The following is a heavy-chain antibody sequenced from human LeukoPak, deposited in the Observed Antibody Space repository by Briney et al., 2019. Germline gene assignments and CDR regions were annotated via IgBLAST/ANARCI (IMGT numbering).Heavy chain of an antibody. J-gene: IGHJ4*02. CDR3: ARCYYDSSGYPDY. V-gene: IGHV3-30*04. CDR2: ISYDGSNK. D-gene: IGHD3-22*01. CDR1: GFTFSSYA. Sequence: GGSLRLSCAASGFTFSSYAMHWVRQAPGKGLEWAAVISYDGSNKYYADSVKGRFTISRDNSKNTLYLQMNSLRAEDTAVYYCARCYYDSSGYPDYWGQGTLVTVSS.